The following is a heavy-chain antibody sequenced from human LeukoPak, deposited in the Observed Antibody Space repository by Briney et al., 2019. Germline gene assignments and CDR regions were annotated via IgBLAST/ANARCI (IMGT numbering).Heavy chain of an antibody. J-gene: IGHJ1*01. V-gene: IGHV1-24*01. D-gene: IGHD3-22*01. CDR2: LDPEDGES. CDR1: GYTLTELS. Sequence: ASVKVSCKVSGYTLTELSMHWVRQATGKGLEWMGGLDPEDGESVYAQKFQGRVTMTEDTSTDTAYMELSSLRSEDTAVYYCATALSNPFYDSSGYYYGYFQHWGQGTLVTVSS. CDR3: ATALSNPFYDSSGYYYGYFQH.